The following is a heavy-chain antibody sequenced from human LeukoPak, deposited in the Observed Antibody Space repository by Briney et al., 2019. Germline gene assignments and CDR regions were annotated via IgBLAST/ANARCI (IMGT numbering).Heavy chain of an antibody. V-gene: IGHV3-30-3*01. CDR2: ISYDGAIK. D-gene: IGHD2-2*01. CDR3: AREPLSRGLDCSSTSCPFDY. Sequence: GGSLRLSCSASGFTFRSYAIHWVRQAPGKGLEWVAFISYDGAIKYYADSVKGRFTISRDNSKNTLYLQMNSLRAEDTAVYYCAREPLSRGLDCSSTSCPFDYWGQGTLVTVSS. CDR1: GFTFRSYA. J-gene: IGHJ4*02.